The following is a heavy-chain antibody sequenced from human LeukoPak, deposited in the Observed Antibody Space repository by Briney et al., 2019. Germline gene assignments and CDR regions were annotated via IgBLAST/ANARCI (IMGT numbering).Heavy chain of an antibody. D-gene: IGHD6-13*01. CDR1: GDSISSSNCY. CDR2: THHSGTT. CDR3: ANSPAADTLGVFSWPLTDF. V-gene: IGHV4-39*07. J-gene: IGHJ4*02. Sequence: SETLSLTCTVSGDSISSSNCYWAWIRQPPGKGLEWIGGTHHSGTTYYNPSLKSRVTISADTSKNQFSLKLSSVTAADTAVYYCANSPAADTLGVFSWPLTDFWGQGILVTVSS.